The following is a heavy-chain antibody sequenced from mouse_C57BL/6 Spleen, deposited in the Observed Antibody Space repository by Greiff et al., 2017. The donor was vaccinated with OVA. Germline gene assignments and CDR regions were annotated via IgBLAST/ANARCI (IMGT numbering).Heavy chain of an antibody. Sequence: EVNVVESGGGLVKPGGSLKLSCAASGFTFSDYGMHWVRQAPEKGLEWVAYISSGSSTIYYADTVKGRFTISRDNAKNTLFLQMTSLRSEDTAMYYCARGGYAWFAYWGQGTLVTVSA. CDR2: ISSGSSTI. V-gene: IGHV5-17*01. J-gene: IGHJ3*01. CDR1: GFTFSDYG. D-gene: IGHD2-2*01. CDR3: ARGGYAWFAY.